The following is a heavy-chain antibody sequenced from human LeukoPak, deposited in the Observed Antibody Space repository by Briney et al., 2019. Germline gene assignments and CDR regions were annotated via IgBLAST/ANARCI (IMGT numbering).Heavy chain of an antibody. V-gene: IGHV1-2*06. CDR1: GYTFTGYY. D-gene: IGHD6-13*01. Sequence: ASVKVSCKASGYTFTGYYMHWVRQAPGQGLEWMGRINPNSGGTNYAQKLQGRVTMTTDTSTSTAYMELRSLRSDDTAVYYCARDVSSWYPDAFDIWGQGTMVTDSS. CDR2: INPNSGGT. CDR3: ARDVSSWYPDAFDI. J-gene: IGHJ3*02.